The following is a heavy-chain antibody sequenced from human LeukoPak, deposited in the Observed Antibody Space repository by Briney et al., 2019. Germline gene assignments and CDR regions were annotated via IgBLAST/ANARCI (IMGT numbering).Heavy chain of an antibody. CDR3: ARDCSGASCYDY. V-gene: IGHV4-59*01. J-gene: IGHJ4*02. D-gene: IGHD2-15*01. CDR1: GGSISSYY. Sequence: SETLSLTRAVSGGSISSYYWSWIRQPPGKGLEWIGYIYYSGSTNYNPSLKSRVTISLDTPRNQFSLKLSSVTAADTAVYYCARDCSGASCYDYWGQGTLVTDSS. CDR2: IYYSGST.